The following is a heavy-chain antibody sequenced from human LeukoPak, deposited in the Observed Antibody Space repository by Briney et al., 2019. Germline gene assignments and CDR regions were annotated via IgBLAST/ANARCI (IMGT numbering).Heavy chain of an antibody. V-gene: IGHV1-2*02. D-gene: IGHD3-9*01. Sequence: ASVKVSCKASGYTFTGYYMHWVGQAPGQGREWMGWINPNSGGTNYAQKFQGRVTMTRDTSISTAYMELSRLRSDDTAVYYWARGILTGYYRADYFDYWGQGTLVTVSS. J-gene: IGHJ4*02. CDR2: INPNSGGT. CDR1: GYTFTGYY. CDR3: ARGILTGYYRADYFDY.